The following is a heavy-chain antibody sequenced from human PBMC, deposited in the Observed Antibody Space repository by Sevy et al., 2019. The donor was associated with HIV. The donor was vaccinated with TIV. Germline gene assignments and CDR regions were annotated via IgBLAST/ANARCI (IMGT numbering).Heavy chain of an antibody. V-gene: IGHV3-21*01. D-gene: IGHD3-16*02. CDR1: GFTFSSYS. J-gene: IGHJ3*02. Sequence: GGSLRLSCAASGFTFSSYSMNWVRLAPGKGLEWVSSISSSSSYIYYADSVKGRFTISRDNAKNSLYLQMNSLRAEDTAVYYCAREEDYDYVWGSYRRGGAFDIWGQGTMVTVSS. CDR3: AREEDYDYVWGSYRRGGAFDI. CDR2: ISSSSSYI.